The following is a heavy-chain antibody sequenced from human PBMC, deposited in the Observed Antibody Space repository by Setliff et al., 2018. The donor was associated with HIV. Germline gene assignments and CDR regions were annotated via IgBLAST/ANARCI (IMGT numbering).Heavy chain of an antibody. V-gene: IGHV3-21*01. CDR2: ISSNSTYI. J-gene: IGHJ4*02. Sequence: GGSLRLSCAASGFTFSGYSMNWVRQAPGKGLEWVSSISSNSTYIYYADSVKGRFTISRDNAKNSLYLQMNSLIAEDTAVYYCARDFRDYVGKFDYWGQGTLVTVSS. D-gene: IGHD1-26*01. CDR1: GFTFSGYS. CDR3: ARDFRDYVGKFDY.